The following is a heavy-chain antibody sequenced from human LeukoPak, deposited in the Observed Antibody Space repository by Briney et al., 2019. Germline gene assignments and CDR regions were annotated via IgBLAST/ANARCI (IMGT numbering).Heavy chain of an antibody. J-gene: IGHJ4*02. CDR1: GITFTSYA. Sequence: GGSLRLSCAASGITFTSYAMTWVRQAPGKGLEWVSSIDTSGIGTYHADSVKGRFTISRDNSKNTLFLQMDSLRVEDTAVYYCAPNDGGEYSSNWHSLGKWGQGTLVTVSS. CDR3: APNDGGEYSSNWHSLGK. CDR2: IDTSGIGT. V-gene: IGHV3-23*05. D-gene: IGHD6-13*01.